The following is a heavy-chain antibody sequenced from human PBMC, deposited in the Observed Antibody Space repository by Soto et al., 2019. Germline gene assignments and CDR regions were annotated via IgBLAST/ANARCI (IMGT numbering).Heavy chain of an antibody. CDR1: GYSFTSYW. Sequence: PGESLKISCKGSGYSFTSYWIGWVRQMPGKGLEWMGIIYPGDSDTRYSPSFQGQVTISADKSISTAYLQWSSLKASDTAMYYCARGTDCYDSSGYYYRNWFDPWGQGTLVTVSS. V-gene: IGHV5-51*01. J-gene: IGHJ5*02. D-gene: IGHD3-22*01. CDR3: ARGTDCYDSSGYYYRNWFDP. CDR2: IYPGDSDT.